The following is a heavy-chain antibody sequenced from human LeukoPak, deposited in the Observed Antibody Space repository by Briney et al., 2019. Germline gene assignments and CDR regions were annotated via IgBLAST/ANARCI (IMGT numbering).Heavy chain of an antibody. J-gene: IGHJ3*02. D-gene: IGHD6-13*01. CDR3: ARVTDSSSSVYDAFDI. V-gene: IGHV1-2*04. Sequence: ASVKVSCKASGYTFTGYYMHWVRQAPGQGLEWMGWINPNSGGTNYAQKFQGWVTMTRDTSISTAYMELSRLRSDDTAVYYCARVTDSSSSVYDAFDIWGQGTMVTVSS. CDR1: GYTFTGYY. CDR2: INPNSGGT.